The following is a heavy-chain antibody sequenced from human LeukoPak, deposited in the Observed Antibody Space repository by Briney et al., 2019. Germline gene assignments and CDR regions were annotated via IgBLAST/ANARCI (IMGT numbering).Heavy chain of an antibody. Sequence: GGSLRLSCAASGFTFSSYEMNWVRQAPGKGLVWVSYISSSGSTIYYADSVKGRFTISRDNAKNSLYLQMNSLRAEDTAVYYCARDKCSSTICYYYYGMDVWGQGTTVTVSS. CDR1: GFTFSSYE. CDR3: ARDKCSSTICYYYYGMDV. CDR2: ISSSGSTI. J-gene: IGHJ6*02. V-gene: IGHV3-48*03. D-gene: IGHD2-2*01.